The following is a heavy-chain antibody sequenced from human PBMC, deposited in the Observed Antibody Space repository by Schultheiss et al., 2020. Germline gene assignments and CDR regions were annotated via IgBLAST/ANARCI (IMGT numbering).Heavy chain of an antibody. D-gene: IGHD2-2*01. CDR3: ARDRMPYYYGMDV. Sequence: GGSLRLSCAASGFTFSSYGMHWVRQAPGKGLEWVAVIWYDGSNKYYADSVKGRFTISRDNSKNTLYLQMNSLRADDTAVYYCARDRMPYYYGMDVWGQGTTVTGYS. CDR2: IWYDGSNK. CDR1: GFTFSSYG. V-gene: IGHV3-33*01. J-gene: IGHJ6*02.